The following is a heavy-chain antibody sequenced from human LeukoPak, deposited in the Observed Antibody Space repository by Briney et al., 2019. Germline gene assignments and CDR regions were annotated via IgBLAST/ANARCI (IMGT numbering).Heavy chain of an antibody. CDR2: IFPSGGEI. V-gene: IGHV3-23*01. J-gene: IGHJ4*02. D-gene: IGHD2-8*02. CDR1: GFTFSTFA. Sequence: GGSLRLSCAASGFTFSTFAMIWDRQSPGKGLEWVSSIFPSGGEIHYADSVRGRFTISRDNSKSTLSLQMNSLRVEDTAIYYCATYRQVLLPFESWGQGTLVTVSS. CDR3: ATYRQVLLPFES.